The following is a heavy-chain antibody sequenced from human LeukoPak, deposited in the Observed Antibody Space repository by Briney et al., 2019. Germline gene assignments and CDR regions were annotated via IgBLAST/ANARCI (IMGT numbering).Heavy chain of an antibody. CDR3: XXXXXXXXLTKXXXDK. CDR2: INYDGSEK. J-gene: IGHJ3*02. Sequence: GSLXXXCAASGFTFSTYWMSWVRQAPEKGLEWVATINYDGSEKYYLGSVRGRFTFSRDNAKNSLYLQLNSLRAEDTAIYYXXXXXXXXXLTKXXXDKWGQGTXVTVSS. CDR1: GFTFSTYW. V-gene: IGHV3-7*01.